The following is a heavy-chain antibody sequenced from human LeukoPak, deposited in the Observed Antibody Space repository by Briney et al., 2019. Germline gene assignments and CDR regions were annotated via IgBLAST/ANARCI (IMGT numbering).Heavy chain of an antibody. CDR3: AKYSSGAGYSSNWYFDY. Sequence: PGGSLRPACAASGFTFSSYAMGWVRQAPGKGRGWVSAISGSGGSTYYAHSVKGRFTISRDNSKNTLYLQMNSLRAEDTAVYYCAKYSSGAGYSSNWYFDYWGPGTPVTVSS. CDR2: ISGSGGST. J-gene: IGHJ4*02. CDR1: GFTFSSYA. V-gene: IGHV3-23*01. D-gene: IGHD6-13*01.